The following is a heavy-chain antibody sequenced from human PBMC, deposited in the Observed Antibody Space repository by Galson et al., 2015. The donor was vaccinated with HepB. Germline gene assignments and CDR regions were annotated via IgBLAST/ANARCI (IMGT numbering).Heavy chain of an antibody. CDR2: INDSGST. CDR3: ARLGHFDSSTLYHGARKKRYWYFDV. CDR1: GGSSSGDW. V-gene: IGHV4-34*01. J-gene: IGHJ2*01. D-gene: IGHD3-22*01. Sequence: SETLSLTCGIHGGSSSGDWWSWIRQPPGKGLEWIGEINDSGSTNYNPSLESRVTMSIDTSKNQFYLKLASVTAADTAVYYCARLGHFDSSTLYHGARKKRYWYFDVWGRGTLVGVTS.